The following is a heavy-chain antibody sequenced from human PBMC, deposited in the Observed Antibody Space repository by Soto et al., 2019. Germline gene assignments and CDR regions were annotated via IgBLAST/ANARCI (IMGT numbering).Heavy chain of an antibody. CDR2: ISYDGSYK. V-gene: IGHV3-30-3*01. CDR3: ARDYYRFNSGYGFSMDV. D-gene: IGHD5-12*01. J-gene: IGHJ6*02. Sequence: GGSLRLSCAASGFTFISYAMHWVRQAPGKGLEWVAVISYDGSYKYYADSVKGRFTISRDNSKNTLYLQMNSLRAEDTAVYYCARDYYRFNSGYGFSMDVWGQGTTVTVSS. CDR1: GFTFISYA.